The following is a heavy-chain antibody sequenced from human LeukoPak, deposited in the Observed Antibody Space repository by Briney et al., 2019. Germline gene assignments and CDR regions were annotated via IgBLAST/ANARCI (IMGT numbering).Heavy chain of an antibody. Sequence: PSETLSLTGTVSDGTISSSRYYWRWLRQPPGKGLEWIGSIYYSGSTYYNPSLKSRVTISVDTSKNQFSLKLSSVTAADTAVYYCAREARGSWYCYYWGQGTLVTVSS. CDR1: DGTISSSRYY. CDR3: AREARGSWYCYY. J-gene: IGHJ4*02. CDR2: IYYSGST. V-gene: IGHV4-39*01. D-gene: IGHD6-13*01.